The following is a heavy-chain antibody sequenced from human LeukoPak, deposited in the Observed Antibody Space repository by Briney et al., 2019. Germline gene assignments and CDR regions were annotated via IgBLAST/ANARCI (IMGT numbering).Heavy chain of an antibody. CDR1: GYTFTSYY. CDR2: INPSGGST. J-gene: IGHJ4*02. D-gene: IGHD4-17*01. CDR3: ARGLSDGDYGLYFDY. Sequence: ASVKVSCKASGYTFTSYYMHWVRQAPGQGLEWMGIINPSGGSTSYAQKFQGRVTMTRDTSTSTVYKELSSLRSEDTAVYYCARGLSDGDYGLYFDYWGQGTLVAVSS. V-gene: IGHV1-46*01.